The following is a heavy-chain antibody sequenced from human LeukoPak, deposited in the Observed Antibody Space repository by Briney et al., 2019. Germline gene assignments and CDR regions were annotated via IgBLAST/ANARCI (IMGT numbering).Heavy chain of an antibody. CDR1: GFTFSSYA. CDR3: AKDGGKWELPRYYFDY. V-gene: IGHV3-23*01. Sequence: GGSLRLSCAASGFTFSSYALSWVRQAPGKGLEWVSAISGSGGSTYYADSVKGRFTISRDNSKNTLYLQMNSLRAEDTAVYYCAKDGGKWELPRYYFDYWGQGTLVTVSS. D-gene: IGHD1-26*01. J-gene: IGHJ4*02. CDR2: ISGSGGST.